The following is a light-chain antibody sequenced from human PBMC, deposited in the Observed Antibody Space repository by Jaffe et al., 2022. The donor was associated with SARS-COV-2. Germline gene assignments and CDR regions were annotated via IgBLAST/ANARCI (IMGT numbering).Light chain of an antibody. CDR2: RAS. CDR1: QSVLYSSRNKNY. CDR3: QQYYSTPPT. Sequence: DIVMTQSPDSLAVSLGERAAINCKSSQSVLYSSRNKNYLAWYQQKPGQPPKLLIYRASTRESGVPDRFSGSGSGTDFTLTISSLQAEDVALYYCQQYYSTPPTFGQGTKVEIK. J-gene: IGKJ1*01. V-gene: IGKV4-1*01.